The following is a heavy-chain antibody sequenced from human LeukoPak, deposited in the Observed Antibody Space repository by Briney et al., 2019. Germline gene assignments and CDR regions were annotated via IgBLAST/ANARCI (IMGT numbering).Heavy chain of an antibody. J-gene: IGHJ5*02. CDR2: IYTSGST. CDR1: GGSISSGSYY. D-gene: IGHD1-1*01. CDR3: ARMSGGDWFDT. V-gene: IGHV4-61*02. Sequence: RASQTLSLTCTVSGGSISSGSYYWSWIRQPAGKGLEWIGRIYTSGSTNYNPSLKSRVTISVDTSKNQFSLKLSSVTAAETAVYYCARMSGGDWFDTWGQGTLVTVSP.